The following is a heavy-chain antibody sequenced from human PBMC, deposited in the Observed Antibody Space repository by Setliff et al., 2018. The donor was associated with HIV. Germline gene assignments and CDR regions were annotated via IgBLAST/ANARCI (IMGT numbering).Heavy chain of an antibody. Sequence: ASVKVSCKASGYTFSDYYLHWVRQAPGQAVEWMGWISPSIVSTTYAEKFQGRVAMTRGTSTGTVYMELSSLKSEDTAVYYCARSFDILTGDLDYWGQGTLVTVSS. J-gene: IGHJ4*02. D-gene: IGHD3-9*01. CDR2: ISPSIVST. CDR1: GYTFSDYY. CDR3: ARSFDILTGDLDY. V-gene: IGHV1-46*01.